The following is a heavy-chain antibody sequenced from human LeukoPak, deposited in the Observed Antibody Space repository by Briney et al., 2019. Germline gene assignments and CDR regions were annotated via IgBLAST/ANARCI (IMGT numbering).Heavy chain of an antibody. CDR1: GYTLTELS. CDR3: AIGIAVAGTLHSPDY. J-gene: IGHJ4*02. Sequence: GASVKVSCKVSGYTLTELSMHWVRQAPGKGLEWMGGFDPEDGETIYAQKFQDRVTMTEDTSTDTAYMELSSLRSEDTAVYYCAIGIAVAGTLHSPDYWGQGTLVTVSS. CDR2: FDPEDGET. V-gene: IGHV1-24*01. D-gene: IGHD6-19*01.